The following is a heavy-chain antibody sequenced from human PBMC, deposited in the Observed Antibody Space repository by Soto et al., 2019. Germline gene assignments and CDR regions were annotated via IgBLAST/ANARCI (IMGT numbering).Heavy chain of an antibody. J-gene: IGHJ4*02. D-gene: IGHD6-13*01. Sequence: QVQLVQSGAEVKKPGASVKVSCKATGYTFSNYGISWVRQVPGQGLEWMGWISVYKAKTSYAQKFQGRVTMTTDTSTSTAYMELRTLTSDDTAVYYCARDHIIPAVGTLDYWGQGTLVIVSS. CDR2: ISVYKAKT. CDR1: GYTFSNYG. CDR3: ARDHIIPAVGTLDY. V-gene: IGHV1-18*04.